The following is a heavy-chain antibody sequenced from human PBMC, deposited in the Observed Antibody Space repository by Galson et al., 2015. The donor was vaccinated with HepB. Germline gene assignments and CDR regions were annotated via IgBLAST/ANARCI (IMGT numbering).Heavy chain of an antibody. CDR3: ARVGFRIAVAGTSDLGDY. J-gene: IGHJ4*02. V-gene: IGHV4-34*01. CDR1: GGSFSGYY. Sequence: SETLSLTCAVYGGSFSGYYWSWIRQPPGKGLEWIGEINHSGSTNYNPSLKSRVTISVDTSKNQFSLKLSSVTAADTAVYYCARVGFRIAVAGTSDLGDYWGQGTLVTVSS. CDR2: INHSGST. D-gene: IGHD6-19*01.